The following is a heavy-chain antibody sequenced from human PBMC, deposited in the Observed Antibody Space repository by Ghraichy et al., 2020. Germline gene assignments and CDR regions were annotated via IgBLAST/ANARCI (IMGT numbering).Heavy chain of an antibody. CDR3: AKDLREYNWNYNGLDYYYGMDV. V-gene: IGHV3-23*01. CDR1: GFTFSSYA. Sequence: GGSLRLSCAASGFTFSSYAMSWVRQAPGKGLEWVSAISGSGGSTYYADSVKGRFTISRDNSKNTLYLQMNSLRAEDTAVYYCAKDLREYNWNYNGLDYYYGMDVWDQGTTVTVSS. CDR2: ISGSGGST. D-gene: IGHD1-7*01. J-gene: IGHJ6*02.